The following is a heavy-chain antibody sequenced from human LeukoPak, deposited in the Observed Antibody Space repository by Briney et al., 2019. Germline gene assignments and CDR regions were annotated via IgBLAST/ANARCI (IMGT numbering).Heavy chain of an antibody. CDR1: GYTFTGYY. Sequence: ASVKVSCKASGYTFTGYYMHWVRQAPGQGLEWMGWINPNSGGTNYAQKFQGRVTMTRDTSISTAYMELSRPRSDDTAVYYCASSTVTTRIDDYWGQGTLVTVSS. CDR2: INPNSGGT. D-gene: IGHD4-17*01. V-gene: IGHV1-2*02. J-gene: IGHJ4*02. CDR3: ASSTVTTRIDDY.